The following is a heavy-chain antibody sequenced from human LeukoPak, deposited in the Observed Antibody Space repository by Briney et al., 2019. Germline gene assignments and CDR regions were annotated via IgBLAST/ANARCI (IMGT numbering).Heavy chain of an antibody. Sequence: KPSETLSLTCTLSGASISSYYWSWIRQPPGKGLEWIGYISYSGSTNYNPSLKSRVTISADTSKNQVSLTLSSVTAADTAVYYCARHPELYFFDYWGQGTLVTVSS. CDR1: GASISSYY. J-gene: IGHJ4*02. D-gene: IGHD3-10*01. CDR3: ARHPELYFFDY. V-gene: IGHV4-59*08. CDR2: ISYSGST.